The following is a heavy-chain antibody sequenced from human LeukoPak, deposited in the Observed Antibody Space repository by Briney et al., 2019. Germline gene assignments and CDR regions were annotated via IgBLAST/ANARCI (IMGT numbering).Heavy chain of an antibody. V-gene: IGHV1-69*05. D-gene: IGHD3-3*01. CDR2: IIPIFGTA. J-gene: IGHJ5*02. Sequence: ASVKVSCKASGGTFSSYAISWVRQAPGQGLEWMGGIIPIFGTANYAQKFQGRVTITTDESTSTAYMELSSLRSEDTAVYYCAGAFWSGYYRKYSWFDPWGQGTLVTVSS. CDR1: GGTFSSYA. CDR3: AGAFWSGYYRKYSWFDP.